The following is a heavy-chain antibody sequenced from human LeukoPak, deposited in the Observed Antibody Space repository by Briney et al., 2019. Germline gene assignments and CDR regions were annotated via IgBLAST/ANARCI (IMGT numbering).Heavy chain of an antibody. Sequence: SETLSLTCAVYGGSFSGYYWGWIRQPPGKGLEWIGEINHSGSTNYNPSLKSRVTISVDTSKNQFSLKLSSVTAADTAVYYCARGPGLWSFDYWGQGTLVTVSS. V-gene: IGHV4-34*01. CDR2: INHSGST. CDR1: GGSFSGYY. J-gene: IGHJ4*02. CDR3: ARGPGLWSFDY. D-gene: IGHD5-18*01.